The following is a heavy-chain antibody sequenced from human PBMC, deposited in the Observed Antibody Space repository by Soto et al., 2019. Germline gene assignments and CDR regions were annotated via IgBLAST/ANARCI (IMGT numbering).Heavy chain of an antibody. CDR1: GYTFTGQY. Sequence: ASVKVSCKASGYTFTGQYMHWVRQAPGQGLEWMGWINPDSGDTKYAQKFQGRVTMTSDTSISTAHMELSSLRSEDTAVYYCARRAETNGWNGFGADKYYFDFWGQGTLVTVSS. D-gene: IGHD1-1*01. CDR3: ARRAETNGWNGFGADKYYFDF. V-gene: IGHV1-2*02. J-gene: IGHJ4*02. CDR2: INPDSGDT.